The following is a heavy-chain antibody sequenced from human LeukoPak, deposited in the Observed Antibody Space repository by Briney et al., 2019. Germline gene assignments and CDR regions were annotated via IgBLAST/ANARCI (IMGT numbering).Heavy chain of an antibody. CDR1: GFTFGSYA. CDR2: ISGSGGST. D-gene: IGHD1-26*01. Sequence: GGSLRLSCAASGFTFGSYALSWVRQAPGKGLEWVSAISGSGGSTYYADSVKGRFTISRDNSKNTLYLQMNSLRAEDTAVYYCAKDPDIVGATTPDYWGQGTLVTVSS. CDR3: AKDPDIVGATTPDY. V-gene: IGHV3-23*01. J-gene: IGHJ4*02.